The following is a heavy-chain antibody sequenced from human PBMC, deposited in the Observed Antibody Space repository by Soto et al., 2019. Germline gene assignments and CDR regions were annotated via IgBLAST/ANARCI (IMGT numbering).Heavy chain of an antibody. CDR1: GFTFSSYA. Sequence: PGGSLRLSCAASGFTFSSYAMSWVRQAPGKGLEWVSAISGSGGSTYYTDSVKGRFTISRDNSKNTLYLQMNSLRAEDTAVYYCARAGSGLYYYYYYGMDVWGQGTTVTVSS. J-gene: IGHJ6*02. CDR3: ARAGSGLYYYYYYGMDV. D-gene: IGHD3-10*01. V-gene: IGHV3-23*01. CDR2: ISGSGGST.